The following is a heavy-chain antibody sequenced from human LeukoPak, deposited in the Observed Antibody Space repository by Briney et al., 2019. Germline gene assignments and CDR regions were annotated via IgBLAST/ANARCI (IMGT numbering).Heavy chain of an antibody. CDR1: GYTFTYRY. V-gene: IGHV1-3*01. J-gene: IGHJ4*02. D-gene: IGHD5-18*01. CDR2: INAGNGNT. CDR3: ARTTAMVTIFDY. Sequence: ASVKVSCKASGYTFTYRYLHWVRQAPGQRLEWMGWINAGNGNTKYSQKFQGRVTITRDTSASTAYMELSSLRSEDTAVYYCARTTAMVTIFDYWGQGTLVTVSS.